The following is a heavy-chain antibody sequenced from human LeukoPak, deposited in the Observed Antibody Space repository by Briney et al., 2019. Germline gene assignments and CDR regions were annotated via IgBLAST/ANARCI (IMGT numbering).Heavy chain of an antibody. D-gene: IGHD3-10*01. CDR1: GGSISSSNYY. J-gene: IGHJ4*02. V-gene: IGHV4-61*02. Sequence: SQTLSLTCSVSGGSISSSNYYWSWIRQPARKGLEWIGRIYTSGSTNYNPSLKSRVTISVDTSRNQFSLKLSSVTAADTAVYYCARGLWFGDENPPYFDYWGQGILVTVSS. CDR2: IYTSGST. CDR3: ARGLWFGDENPPYFDY.